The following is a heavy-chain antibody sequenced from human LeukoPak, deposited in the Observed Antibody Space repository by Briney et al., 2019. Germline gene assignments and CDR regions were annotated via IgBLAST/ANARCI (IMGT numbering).Heavy chain of an antibody. CDR2: IYYSGST. J-gene: IGHJ4*02. CDR1: GGSISSYY. Sequence: SETLSLTCTVSGGSISSYYWSWIRQPPGKGLEWIGYIYYSGSTNYNPSLKSRVTISVDTSKNQFSLRLSSVTAADTTVYYCARQTGNFDDWGQGTLVTVSS. CDR3: ARQTGNFDD. V-gene: IGHV4-59*08. D-gene: IGHD7-27*01.